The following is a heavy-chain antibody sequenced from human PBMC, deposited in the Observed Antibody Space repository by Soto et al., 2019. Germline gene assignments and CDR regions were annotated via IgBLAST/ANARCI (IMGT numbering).Heavy chain of an antibody. CDR1: GYTFTSYD. CDR3: ATDSQIMITFGGVPPGAFDI. D-gene: IGHD3-16*01. Sequence: ASVKVSCKASGYTFTSYDINWVRQATGQGLEWMGWMNPNSGNTGYAQKFQGRVTMTENTSINTAYMELSSLRSEDTAVYYCATDSQIMITFGGVPPGAFDIWGQGTMLTVSS. V-gene: IGHV1-8*01. CDR2: MNPNSGNT. J-gene: IGHJ3*02.